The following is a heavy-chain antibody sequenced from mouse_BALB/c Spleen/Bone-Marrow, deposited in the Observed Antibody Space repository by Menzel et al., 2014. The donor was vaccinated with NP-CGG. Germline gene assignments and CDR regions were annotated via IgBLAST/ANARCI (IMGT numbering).Heavy chain of an antibody. CDR1: GYTFSSYW. D-gene: IGHD2-14*01. Sequence: VKLVESGAELMKPGASVKISCKATGYTFSSYWIEWVKQRPGHGLEWIGEILPGSGTTNYNENFKGKATFTADTSSNTAYMQLSSRTSEDSAVYYCARDYRYDGAMDYWGQGTSVTVSS. CDR3: ARDYRYDGAMDY. V-gene: IGHV1-9*01. CDR2: ILPGSGTT. J-gene: IGHJ4*01.